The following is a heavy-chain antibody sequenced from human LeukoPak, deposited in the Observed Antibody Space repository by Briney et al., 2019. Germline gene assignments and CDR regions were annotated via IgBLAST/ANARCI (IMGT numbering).Heavy chain of an antibody. V-gene: IGHV3-48*04. Sequence: GGSLRLSCAASGFTFSSYSMNWVRQAPGKGLEWVSYISSSSSTIYYADSVKGRFTISRDNAKNSLYLQVNSLRAEDTAVYYCARGQRYYYYMDVWGKGTTVTVSS. CDR2: ISSSSSTI. CDR1: GFTFSSYS. J-gene: IGHJ6*03. CDR3: ARGQRYYYYMDV.